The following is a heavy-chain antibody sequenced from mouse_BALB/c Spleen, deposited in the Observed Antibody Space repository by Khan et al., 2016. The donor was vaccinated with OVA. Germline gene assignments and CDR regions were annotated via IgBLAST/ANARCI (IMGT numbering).Heavy chain of an antibody. V-gene: IGHV1-39*01. CDR2: IDPYYGGT. J-gene: IGHJ1*01. CDR1: GYSFTGYN. CDR3: ERGDGNYRDWYFDV. Sequence: EVQLQESGPELEKPGASVKISCKASGYSFTGYNMNWVKQNNGQSLEWIGNIDPYYGGTIYNQKFKGKATLTADKTSSTAYMQLKSLTSEDSAVYYCERGDGNYRDWYFDVWGEGTTVTVSS. D-gene: IGHD2-1*01.